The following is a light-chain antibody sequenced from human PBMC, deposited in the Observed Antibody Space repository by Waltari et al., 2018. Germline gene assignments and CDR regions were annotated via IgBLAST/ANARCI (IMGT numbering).Light chain of an antibody. Sequence: QSALTQPASVSGSPGQSITISCTGTSNDVGSYNLVSWYQQYPGKAPTLMIYEVTKRPSGVSSRFSGSKSGNTASLTISGLQADDEADYYCSSYAGSTTLIVGGGTKLTV. J-gene: IGLJ2*01. CDR2: EVT. V-gene: IGLV2-23*02. CDR1: SNDVGSYNL. CDR3: SSYAGSTTLI.